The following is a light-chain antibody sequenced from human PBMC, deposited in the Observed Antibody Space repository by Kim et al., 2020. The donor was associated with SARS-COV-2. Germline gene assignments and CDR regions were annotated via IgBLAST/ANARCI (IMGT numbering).Light chain of an antibody. CDR3: QQYGSSPPLT. J-gene: IGKJ4*01. CDR2: GAS. V-gene: IGKV3-20*01. CDR1: QSVSSRF. Sequence: PGERAALSRRASQSVSSRFLAWYQQIPGQAPRLLIYGASSRATGIPDRFSGSGSGTDFTLTISRLESEDFAVYYCQQYGSSPPLTFGGGTKVDIK.